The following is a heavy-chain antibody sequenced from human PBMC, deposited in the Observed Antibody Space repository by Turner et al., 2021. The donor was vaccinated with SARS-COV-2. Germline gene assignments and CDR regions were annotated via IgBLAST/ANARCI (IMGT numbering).Heavy chain of an antibody. V-gene: IGHV3-30*04. CDR1: GFTFSSYA. D-gene: IGHD1-26*01. Sequence: QVQLVESGGGVVQPGRSLRLSCAASGFTFSSYAMHWVRQAPGKGLEWVAVISYHGSNKYYADSVKGRFTISRDNSKNTLYLQMNSLRAEDTAVYYCAKAPDSGFDYWGQGTLVTVSS. CDR3: AKAPDSGFDY. CDR2: ISYHGSNK. J-gene: IGHJ4*02.